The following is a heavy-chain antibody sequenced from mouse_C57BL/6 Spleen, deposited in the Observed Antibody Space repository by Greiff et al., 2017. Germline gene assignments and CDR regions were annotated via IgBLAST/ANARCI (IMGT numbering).Heavy chain of an antibody. CDR1: GYAFSSYW. D-gene: IGHD3-2*02. CDR3: ARAAQGYYAMDY. CDR2: IYPGDGDT. Sequence: QVQLKESGAELVKPGASVKISCKASGYAFSSYWMNWVKQRPGKGLEWIGQIYPGDGDTNYNGKFKGKATLTADKSSSTAYMQLSSLTSEDSAVYFCARAAQGYYAMDYWGQGTSVTVSS. V-gene: IGHV1-80*01. J-gene: IGHJ4*01.